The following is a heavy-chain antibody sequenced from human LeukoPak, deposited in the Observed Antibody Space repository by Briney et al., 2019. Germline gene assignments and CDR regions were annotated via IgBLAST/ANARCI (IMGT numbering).Heavy chain of an antibody. J-gene: IGHJ3*02. CDR1: GGSISNLNYY. D-gene: IGHD6-13*01. CDR3: ARDDSSSSNQKKSAFDI. CDR2: IYASGST. Sequence: SETLSLTCTVSGGSISNLNYYWSWIRQPAGKGLEWIGRIYASGSTNYNPSLKSRVTISADTSRNQFSLKLTSVTAADTAVYYCARDDSSSSNQKKSAFDIWGQGTMVTVSS. V-gene: IGHV4-61*02.